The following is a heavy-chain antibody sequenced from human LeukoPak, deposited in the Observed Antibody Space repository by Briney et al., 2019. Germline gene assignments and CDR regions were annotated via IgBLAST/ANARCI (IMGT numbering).Heavy chain of an antibody. Sequence: SVKVSCKASGGTFSSYAISWVRQAPGQGLEWMGGIIPIFGTANYAQKFQGRVTITPDDSTNTAYLELNNLRSEDTTVDYCAREDGMSGYWGQGTLVTVSS. CDR2: IIPIFGTA. D-gene: IGHD3-10*02. V-gene: IGHV1-69*13. CDR1: GGTFSSYA. CDR3: AREDGMSGY. J-gene: IGHJ4*02.